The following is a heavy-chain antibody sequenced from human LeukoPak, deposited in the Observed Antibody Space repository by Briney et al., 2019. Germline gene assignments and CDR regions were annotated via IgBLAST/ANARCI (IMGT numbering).Heavy chain of an antibody. CDR3: ARLRGSSSSGALLY. Sequence: GESLKISCKGSEYSFTDYWIGWVRQMPGKGLEWMGIIYPGDSDTRYSPSFEGQATISADESLNTAYLHWSSLKASDTAMYYCARLRGSSSSGALLYWGQGTLVTVSS. V-gene: IGHV5-51*01. J-gene: IGHJ4*02. D-gene: IGHD6-6*01. CDR1: EYSFTDYW. CDR2: IYPGDSDT.